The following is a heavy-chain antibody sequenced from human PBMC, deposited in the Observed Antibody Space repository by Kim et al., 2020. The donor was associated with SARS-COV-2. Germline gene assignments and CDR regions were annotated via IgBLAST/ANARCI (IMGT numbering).Heavy chain of an antibody. CDR3: ARSPGAVAHFDY. D-gene: IGHD6-19*01. Sequence: NYAQKPQGRVTMTTDTSTSTAYMELRSLRSDDTAVYYCARSPGAVAHFDYWGQGTLVTVSS. V-gene: IGHV1-18*01. J-gene: IGHJ4*02.